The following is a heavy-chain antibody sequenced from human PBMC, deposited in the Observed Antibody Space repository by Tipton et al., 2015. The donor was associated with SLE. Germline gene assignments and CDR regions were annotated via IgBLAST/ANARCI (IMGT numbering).Heavy chain of an antibody. Sequence: GLVKPSETLSLTCTVSGGSISSYYWSWIRQPPGMGLEWIGYIEDNGSSDYNPSLKSRVTMSVDTSKNKFSLNLRSVSAADTATYYCARHSCSGGSCFYYGMDVWGPGTTVSVSS. V-gene: IGHV4-59*08. CDR1: GGSISSYY. J-gene: IGHJ6*02. D-gene: IGHD2-15*01. CDR3: ARHSCSGGSCFYYGMDV. CDR2: IEDNGSS.